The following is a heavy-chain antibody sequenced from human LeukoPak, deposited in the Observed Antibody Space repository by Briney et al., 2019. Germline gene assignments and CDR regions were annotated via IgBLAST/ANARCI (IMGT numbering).Heavy chain of an antibody. J-gene: IGHJ5*02. CDR2: IRYDGSNK. D-gene: IGHD3-9*01. CDR1: GFTFSSYG. Sequence: PGGSLRLSCAASGFTFSSYGMHWVRQAPGKGLEWVAFIRYDGSNKYYADSVKGRFTISRDNSKNTLYLQMNSLRAEDTVVYYCAKEENDYDILTGYYNWFDPWGQGTLVTVSS. V-gene: IGHV3-30*02. CDR3: AKEENDYDILTGYYNWFDP.